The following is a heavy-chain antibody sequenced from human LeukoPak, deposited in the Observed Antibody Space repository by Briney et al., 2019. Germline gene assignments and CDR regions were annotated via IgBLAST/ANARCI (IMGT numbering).Heavy chain of an antibody. CDR3: VKEAYYGWGSSPTFYFDY. Sequence: GKSLRLSCVASGFSFSDSVIHWVRQAPGKGLEWVAVISHDVKTTYYADSAKGRFTISRDNSRNTVFLQMNRLRPKDTAVYYCVKEAYYGWGSSPTFYFDYWGQGTRVTVSS. J-gene: IGHJ4*02. CDR1: GFSFSDSV. V-gene: IGHV3-30*04. D-gene: IGHD3-10*01. CDR2: ISHDVKTT.